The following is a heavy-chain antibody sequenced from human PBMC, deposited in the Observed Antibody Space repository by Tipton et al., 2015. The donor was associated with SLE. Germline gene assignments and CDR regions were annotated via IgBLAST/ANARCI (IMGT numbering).Heavy chain of an antibody. D-gene: IGHD3-9*01. V-gene: IGHV5-51*01. CDR3: ARHAWKRSFDWWGIYHFDY. J-gene: IGHJ4*02. CDR2: IYPSDSDT. CDR1: GYSFSNYW. Sequence: QLVQSGAEVKKPGESLKISCKGSGYSFSNYWIGWVRQMPGKGLEWMGIIYPSDSDTRYSPSFQGQVTISVDKSITTAYLQWSSLKASDTALYYCARHAWKRSFDWWGIYHFDYWGQGTLVTDSS.